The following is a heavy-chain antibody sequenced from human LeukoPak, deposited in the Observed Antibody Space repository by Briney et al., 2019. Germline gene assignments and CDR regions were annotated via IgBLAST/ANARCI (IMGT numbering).Heavy chain of an antibody. V-gene: IGHV3-9*01. CDR3: AKDVPAAYFDY. D-gene: IGHD2-2*01. J-gene: IGHJ4*02. CDR1: GFTFDDYA. Sequence: GGSLRPSCAASGFTFDDYAMHWVRQAPGKGLEWVSGISWNSGSIGYADSVKGRFTISRDNAKNSLYLQMNSLRAEDTAVYFCAKDVPAAYFDYWGQGTLVTVSS. CDR2: ISWNSGSI.